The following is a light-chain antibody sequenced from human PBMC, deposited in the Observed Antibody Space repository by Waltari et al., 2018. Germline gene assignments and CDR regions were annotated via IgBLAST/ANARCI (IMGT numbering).Light chain of an antibody. Sequence: DIVMTQSPDSLAVSLGARDTINCKSSQSFLFNSNNKKYLAWYQQKPGQPPQLLIYWASTRESGVPDRFSGSGSGTDFALTISSLQAEDVAVYYCQQYFNTPYTFGQGTKLEIK. CDR3: QQYFNTPYT. CDR1: QSFLFNSNNKKY. V-gene: IGKV4-1*01. J-gene: IGKJ2*01. CDR2: WAS.